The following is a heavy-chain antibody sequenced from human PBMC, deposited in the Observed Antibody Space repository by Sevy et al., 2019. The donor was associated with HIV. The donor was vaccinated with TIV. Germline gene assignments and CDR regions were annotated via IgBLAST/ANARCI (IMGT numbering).Heavy chain of an antibody. CDR1: GGPVRSVNW. CDR3: ARDLFGETYSYYFDS. Sequence: SETLSLTCNVSGGPVRSVNWWSWLRQSPGKGLEWIGEVYYSGSTNYNPSLESRVTISIDMPHNQFSLKLRSVTAADTAVYYGARDLFGETYSYYFDSWGQGTLVTVSS. CDR2: VYYSGST. D-gene: IGHD2-21*01. J-gene: IGHJ4*02. V-gene: IGHV4-4*02.